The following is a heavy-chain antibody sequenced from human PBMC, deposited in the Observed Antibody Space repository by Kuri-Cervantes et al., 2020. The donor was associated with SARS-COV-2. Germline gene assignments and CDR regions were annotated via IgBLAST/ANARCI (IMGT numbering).Heavy chain of an antibody. CDR3: ATGGYCSTTSCLGDY. Sequence: SGPTLVKPTQTLTLTCTFSGFSLGTGGVGVGWIRQPPGKGLEWIGSIYYSGTTNYNPSLKSRVTMSVDTSKTQFSLKLSSVTAADTAVYYCATGGYCSTTSCLGDYWGQGTLVTVSS. CDR1: GFSLGTGGVG. V-gene: IGHV4-39*07. J-gene: IGHJ4*02. D-gene: IGHD2-2*01. CDR2: IYYSGTT.